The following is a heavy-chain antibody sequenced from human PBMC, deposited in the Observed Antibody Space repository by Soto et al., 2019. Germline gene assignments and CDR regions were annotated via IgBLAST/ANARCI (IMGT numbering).Heavy chain of an antibody. CDR3: ARFSDFSVVPAATAPPNWFDP. V-gene: IGHV1-18*04. D-gene: IGHD2-2*01. CDR2: ISAYNGNT. Sequence: ASVKVSCKASGYTFTSYGISWVRQAPGQGLEWMGWISAYNGNTNYAQKLQGRVTMTTDTSTSTAYMELRSLRSDDTAVYYCARFSDFSVVPAATAPPNWFDPWGQGTLVTVSS. CDR1: GYTFTSYG. J-gene: IGHJ5*02.